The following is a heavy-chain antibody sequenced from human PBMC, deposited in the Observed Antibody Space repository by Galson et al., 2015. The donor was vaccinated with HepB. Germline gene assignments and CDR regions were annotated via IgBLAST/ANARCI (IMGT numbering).Heavy chain of an antibody. J-gene: IGHJ5*02. CDR2: ISYDGSNK. D-gene: IGHD2-15*01. Sequence: SLRLSCAASGFTFSSYAMHWVRQAPGKGLEWVAVISYDGSNKYYADSVKGRSTISRDNSKNTLYLQMNSLRAEDTAVYYCARDGEGVAAINWFDPWGQGTLVTVSS. CDR3: ARDGEGVAAINWFDP. CDR1: GFTFSSYA. V-gene: IGHV3-30-3*01.